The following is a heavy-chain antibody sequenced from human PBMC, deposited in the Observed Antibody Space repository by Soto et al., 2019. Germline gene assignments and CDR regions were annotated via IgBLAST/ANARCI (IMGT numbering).Heavy chain of an antibody. CDR3: GSVRNRGYVMS. CDR1: GVSLSSHY. Sequence: SETLSLTCTVSGVSLSSHYWTWIRQSPGKGLEWIGYVYFSGNTNYNPSLKSRVTISIDTSKNQFSLRLASVTAADTAFYYCGSVRNRGYVMSWGQGTLVNVSS. J-gene: IGHJ5*02. CDR2: VYFSGNT. D-gene: IGHD6-25*01. V-gene: IGHV4-59*11.